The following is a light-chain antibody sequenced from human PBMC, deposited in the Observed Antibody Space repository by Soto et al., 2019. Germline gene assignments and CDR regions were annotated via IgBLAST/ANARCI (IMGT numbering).Light chain of an antibody. CDR1: QSVSSN. CDR2: GAS. V-gene: IGKV3-15*01. J-gene: IGKJ1*01. Sequence: EIVMTQSPATLSVSPGERATLSCRASQSVSSNLAWYHQKPGQAPRLLIYGASTRATGIPARFSGSGSGTEFTLTISSLQPEDFAVYYCQQYNNWPPWTFGQGTKVEIK. CDR3: QQYNNWPPWT.